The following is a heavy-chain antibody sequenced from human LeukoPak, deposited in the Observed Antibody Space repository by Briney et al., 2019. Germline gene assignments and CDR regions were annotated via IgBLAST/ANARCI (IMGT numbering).Heavy chain of an antibody. CDR3: AREGGFYRPLDY. Sequence: GASVKVSCKASGGTFSSYAISWVRQAPGQGLEWMGRIIPILGIANYAQKFQGRVTITADKSTSTAYMELSSLRSEDTAVYYCAREGGFYRPLDYSGQGTLVTVSS. CDR2: IIPILGIA. D-gene: IGHD6-25*01. J-gene: IGHJ4*02. V-gene: IGHV1-69*04. CDR1: GGTFSSYA.